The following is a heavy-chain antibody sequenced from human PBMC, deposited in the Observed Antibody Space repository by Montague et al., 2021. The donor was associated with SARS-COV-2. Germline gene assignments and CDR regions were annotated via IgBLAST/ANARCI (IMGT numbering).Heavy chain of an antibody. D-gene: IGHD7-27*01. Sequence: SETLSLTCAVSGGALNSGPYYWGWIRQPPGKGLEWLASIHYSGYTYNHPSLRSRVTISVDTSKNQFSLKLSSVTAVDTAVYYCARHANWDWYYFDYWGQGTLVTVSS. CDR3: ARHANWDWYYFDY. V-gene: IGHV4-39*01. CDR1: GGALNSGPYY. J-gene: IGHJ4*02. CDR2: IHYSGYT.